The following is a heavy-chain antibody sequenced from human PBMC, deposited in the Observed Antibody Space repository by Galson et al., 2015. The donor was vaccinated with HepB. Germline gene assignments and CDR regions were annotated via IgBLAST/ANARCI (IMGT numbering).Heavy chain of an antibody. V-gene: IGHV3-21*01. CDR2: ISSSSTYI. CDR3: AREGRHFY. CDR1: GFIFRTYN. D-gene: IGHD3-3*02. J-gene: IGHJ4*02. Sequence: SLRLSCAASGFIFRTYNMNWVRQAPGKGLEWVSYISSSSTYINYADSVEGRFTISRDNAKSSLYLQMNSLRAEDTAVYYCAREGRHFYWGQGTLVTV.